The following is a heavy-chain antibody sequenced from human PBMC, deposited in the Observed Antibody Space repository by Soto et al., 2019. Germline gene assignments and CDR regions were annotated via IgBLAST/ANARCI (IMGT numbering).Heavy chain of an antibody. D-gene: IGHD2-2*01. Sequence: SETLSLTCAVYGGSFSGYYWSWIRQPPGKGLEWIGEINHSGSTNYNPSLKSRVTISVDTSKNQFSLKLSSVTAADTAVYYCARGTPYCSSTSCYSVRWFDPWGQGTLVTVSS. V-gene: IGHV4-34*01. CDR1: GGSFSGYY. J-gene: IGHJ5*02. CDR2: INHSGST. CDR3: ARGTPYCSSTSCYSVRWFDP.